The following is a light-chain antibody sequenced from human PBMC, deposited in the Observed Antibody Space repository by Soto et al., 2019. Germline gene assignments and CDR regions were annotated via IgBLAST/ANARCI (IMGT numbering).Light chain of an antibody. CDR3: QQYGSSGT. CDR1: QDISTL. V-gene: IGKV3-20*01. J-gene: IGKJ1*01. Sequence: IVLTQSPATLSLSPGERATLSCRASQDISTLLAWYQQKPGQPPRLLIYGASNRATGIPDRFSGSGSGTDFTLTISRLEPEDFAVYYCQQYGSSGTFGQGTKVDI. CDR2: GAS.